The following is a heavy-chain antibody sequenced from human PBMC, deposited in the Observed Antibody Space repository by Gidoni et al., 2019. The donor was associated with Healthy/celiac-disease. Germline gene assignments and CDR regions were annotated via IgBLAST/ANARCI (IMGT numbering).Heavy chain of an antibody. CDR2: IYSGGST. J-gene: IGHJ4*02. Sequence: EVQLVASGGGLIQSGGSLRLSCAASGFTVSSNYMRWCRQAPGKGLAWVSVIYSGGSTYSADSVKGRFTISRDNSKNTLYLQMNSLRAEDTAVYYCAGQGSGAFDYWGQGTLVTVSS. D-gene: IGHD1-26*01. CDR3: AGQGSGAFDY. V-gene: IGHV3-53*01. CDR1: GFTVSSNY.